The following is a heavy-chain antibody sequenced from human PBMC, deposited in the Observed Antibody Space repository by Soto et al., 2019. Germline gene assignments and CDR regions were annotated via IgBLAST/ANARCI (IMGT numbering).Heavy chain of an antibody. J-gene: IGHJ5*02. D-gene: IGHD3-16*01. CDR1: SGSFSTYY. CDR2: IHPSGDT. V-gene: IGHV4-34*02. Sequence: QVQLQQWGAGLLKPSETLSLTCAVDSGSFSTYYCSWTRQPPGKGLEWIGEIHPSGDTDYNPSLSNRVTISLDTSKNLFSLKLTSVTAADTAVYFCSRGRDPHTGGRTWGQGTLVTVSS. CDR3: SRGRDPHTGGRT.